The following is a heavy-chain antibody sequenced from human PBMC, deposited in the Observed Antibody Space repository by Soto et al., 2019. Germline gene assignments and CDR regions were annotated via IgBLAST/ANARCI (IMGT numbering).Heavy chain of an antibody. CDR3: TRYTYTSRYSYFGMAV. CDR1: GFTFGDYA. J-gene: IGHJ6*02. V-gene: IGHV3-49*03. Sequence: GGSLRLSCTCFGFTFGDYAISWSRQAPGKGLEWVGVIRSKAYGETTDYGASVKGRFTILRDDSKSIAYLQLNSLQSEDTGVYYCTRYTYTSRYSYFGMAVWGHGTAVTVSS. D-gene: IGHD2-2*01. CDR2: IRSKAYGETT.